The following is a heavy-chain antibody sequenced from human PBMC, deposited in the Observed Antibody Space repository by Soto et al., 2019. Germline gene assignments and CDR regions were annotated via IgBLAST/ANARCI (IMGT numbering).Heavy chain of an antibody. CDR3: ARSTRPNCSSTSCYVAHYYFDY. J-gene: IGHJ4*02. V-gene: IGHV5-51*01. Sequence: GESLKISCKGSGYSFTSYWIGWVRQMPGKGLEWMGIIYPGDSDTRYSPSFQGQVTISADKSISTAYLQWSSLKASDTAMYYCARSTRPNCSSTSCYVAHYYFDYWGQGTLVTVSS. CDR2: IYPGDSDT. CDR1: GYSFTSYW. D-gene: IGHD2-2*01.